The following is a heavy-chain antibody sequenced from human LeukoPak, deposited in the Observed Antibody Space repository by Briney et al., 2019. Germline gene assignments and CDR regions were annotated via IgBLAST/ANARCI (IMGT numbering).Heavy chain of an antibody. CDR3: ARDRGYTQDY. Sequence: SGGSLRLSCAASGFNFSNYWRHWVRQAPGKGLVWVYHTVSDGSSTTYADSVKARFSISRDNAKNTLYLQISSLRSDDTAVYYYARDRGYTQDYWGQGTLVTVSS. J-gene: IGHJ4*02. V-gene: IGHV3-74*01. CDR2: TVSDGSST. D-gene: IGHD5-12*01. CDR1: GFNFSNYW.